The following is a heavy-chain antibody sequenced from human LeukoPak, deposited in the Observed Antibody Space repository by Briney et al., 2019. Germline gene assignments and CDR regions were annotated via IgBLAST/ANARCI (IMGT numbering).Heavy chain of an antibody. D-gene: IGHD1-26*01. CDR2: IYRGGST. J-gene: IGHJ4*02. CDR1: GFTISTNY. CDR3: AREGATTAFDY. V-gene: IGHV3-53*01. Sequence: PGGSLRLSCAVPGFTISTNYMNWVRQAPGKGLEWVSIIYRGGSTYYADSVKGRFTISRDNYKNTLFLQMNSLRAEDTAVYFCAREGATTAFDYWGQGTLVTVSS.